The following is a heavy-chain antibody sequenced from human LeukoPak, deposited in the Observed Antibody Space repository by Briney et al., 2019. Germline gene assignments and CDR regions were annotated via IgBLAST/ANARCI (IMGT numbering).Heavy chain of an antibody. CDR2: IYPGDSDT. D-gene: IGHD2-15*01. CDR3: ARLRGYCNGGSCYEAEFDP. CDR1: GYSFTNYW. J-gene: IGHJ5*02. V-gene: IGHV5-51*01. Sequence: GESLKISCKGSGYSFTNYWIGWVRQMPGKGLEWMGIIYPGDSDTRYSPSFQGQVTISADKSISTAYLQWSSLKASDTAMYYCARLRGYCNGGSCYEAEFDPRGQGTLVTVSS.